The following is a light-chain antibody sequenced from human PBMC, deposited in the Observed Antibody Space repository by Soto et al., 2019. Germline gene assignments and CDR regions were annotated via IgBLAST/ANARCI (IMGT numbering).Light chain of an antibody. J-gene: IGKJ1*01. CDR3: QQYNTYAYT. Sequence: DIQMTQSPSTLAASVGDRSNITCRASQGISKWLARYQQRPGKAPKLLIYDASTLESWVPSRFSGSGSGTEFTLTISCLQPDDFATYYCQQYNTYAYTFGQGTKMEIK. CDR2: DAS. CDR1: QGISKW. V-gene: IGKV1-5*01.